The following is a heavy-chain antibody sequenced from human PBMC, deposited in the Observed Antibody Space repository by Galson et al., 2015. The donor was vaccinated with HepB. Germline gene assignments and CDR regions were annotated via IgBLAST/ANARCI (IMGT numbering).Heavy chain of an antibody. Sequence: SLRLSCAASGFTFSDYYMSWIRQAPGKGLEWVSYISSSSSYTNYADSVKGRFTISRDNAKNSLYLQMNSLRAEDTAVYYCARDGGLAAAGDYYYGMDVWGQGTTVTVSS. V-gene: IGHV3-11*05. CDR2: ISSSSSYT. CDR1: GFTFSDYY. CDR3: ARDGGLAAAGDYYYGMDV. D-gene: IGHD6-13*01. J-gene: IGHJ6*02.